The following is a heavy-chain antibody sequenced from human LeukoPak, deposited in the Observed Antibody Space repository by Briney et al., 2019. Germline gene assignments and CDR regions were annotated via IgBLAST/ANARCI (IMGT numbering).Heavy chain of an antibody. V-gene: IGHV1-69*13. CDR1: GGTFSSYA. CDR2: IIPIFGTA. CDR3: ARDHSSGGPYCDY. Sequence: SVKVSCKASGGTFSSYAISWVRQAPGQGLEWMGGIIPIFGTANYAQKFQGRVTITADESTSTAYMELSSLRSEDTAVYYCARDHSSGGPYCDYWGQGTLVTVSS. D-gene: IGHD6-19*01. J-gene: IGHJ4*02.